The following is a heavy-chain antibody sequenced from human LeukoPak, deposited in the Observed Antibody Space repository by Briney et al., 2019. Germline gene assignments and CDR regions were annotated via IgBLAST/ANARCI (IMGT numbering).Heavy chain of an antibody. D-gene: IGHD3-22*01. CDR3: ARARNDYDSSGFSALDL. V-gene: IGHV3-33*01. Sequence: PGGSLRLSCAASGFTFSSYGVHWVRQAPGKGLEWVAVIWYDGSNKYCADSVKGRFTISRDNSKNTLYLQVNSLRAEDTAVYYCARARNDYDSSGFSALDLWGQGTLVTVSS. CDR1: GFTFSSYG. CDR2: IWYDGSNK. J-gene: IGHJ5*02.